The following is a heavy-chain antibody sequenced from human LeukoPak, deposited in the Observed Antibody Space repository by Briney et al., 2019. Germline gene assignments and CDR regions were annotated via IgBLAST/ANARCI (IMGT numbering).Heavy chain of an antibody. CDR2: IHYSGST. D-gene: IGHD6-19*01. V-gene: IGHV4-59*08. Sequence: KSSKTLSLTCTVSDDSITGFYWNWIRQPPGKGLEWIGYIHYSGSTNYNPSLKSRVSISVDTSKTQLSLKLSSVTAADTAVYYCASSSGIAVAGGHFDYWGQGTLVTVSS. CDR3: ASSSGIAVAGGHFDY. CDR1: DDSITGFY. J-gene: IGHJ4*02.